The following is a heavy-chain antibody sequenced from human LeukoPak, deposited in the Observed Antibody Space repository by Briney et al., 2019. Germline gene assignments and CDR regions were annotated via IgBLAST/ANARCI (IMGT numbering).Heavy chain of an antibody. CDR1: GFSFSSYE. D-gene: IGHD2-2*01. J-gene: IGHJ4*02. CDR3: AREGCSSTSCLDY. CDR2: ISSSGSTI. Sequence: PGGSLRLSCAASGFSFSSYEMNWVRQAPGKGLEWVSYISSSGSTIYYADSVKGRFTISRDNAKNSLYLQMNSLRAEDTAVYYCAREGCSSTSCLDYRGQGTLVTVSS. V-gene: IGHV3-48*03.